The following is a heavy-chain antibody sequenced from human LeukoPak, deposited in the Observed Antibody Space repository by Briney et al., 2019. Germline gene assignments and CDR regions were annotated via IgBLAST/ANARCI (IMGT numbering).Heavy chain of an antibody. CDR1: GFTFDDYA. V-gene: IGHV3-9*01. D-gene: IGHD2-15*01. J-gene: IGHJ4*02. CDR2: ISWNSGSI. CDR3: AKARYCSGGSCYYILDY. Sequence: GGSQRLSCAASGFTFDDYAMHWVRQAPGKGLEWVSGISWNSGSIGYADSVKGRFTISRDNAKNSLYLQMNSLRAEDTALYYCAKARYCSGGSCYYILDYWGQGTLVTVSS.